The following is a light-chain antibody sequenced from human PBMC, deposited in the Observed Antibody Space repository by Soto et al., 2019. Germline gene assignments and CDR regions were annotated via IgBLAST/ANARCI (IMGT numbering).Light chain of an antibody. Sequence: DIQMTQSPSSLSASVGDRVTITCRASQGITNFLAWYQQKPGPVPKLLIYAASTLQSGVPSRFSGSGFGTDFTLNISSLQPEDVATYYCQKYSSAPFTFGPGTKVDIK. CDR1: QGITNF. CDR3: QKYSSAPFT. J-gene: IGKJ3*01. CDR2: AAS. V-gene: IGKV1-27*01.